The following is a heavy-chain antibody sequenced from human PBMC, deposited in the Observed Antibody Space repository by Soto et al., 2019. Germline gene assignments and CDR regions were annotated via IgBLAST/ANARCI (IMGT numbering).Heavy chain of an antibody. V-gene: IGHV3-33*03. CDR2: IAFDGSDI. J-gene: IGHJ4*02. CDR1: GFTFNRHG. Sequence: QVQLTESGGGVVQPGKSLRLSCEGSGFTFNRHGMQWVRQAPGKGLEWLAVIAFDGSDIYYADSVKGRFTISRDNSEKTVYLHMSSLRPAETATYFCAKMTRGYAYGLDYWGQGTRVTVSS. D-gene: IGHD5-18*01. CDR3: AKMTRGYAYGLDY.